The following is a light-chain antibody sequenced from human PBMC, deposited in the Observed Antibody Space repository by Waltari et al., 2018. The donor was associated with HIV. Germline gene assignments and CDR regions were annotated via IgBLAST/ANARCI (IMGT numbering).Light chain of an antibody. CDR3: SSYTSRVTYV. V-gene: IGLV2-14*03. CDR2: DVS. J-gene: IGLJ1*01. Sequence: QSALTQPASVSGSPGQSITISCTGTSNDVGGSNYVSWHQQHPGEAPKLIIHDVSARPSGISNRFSGSKSGNTASLTISGLQTEDEADYYCSSYTSRVTYVFGTGTRVTVL. CDR1: SNDVGGSNY.